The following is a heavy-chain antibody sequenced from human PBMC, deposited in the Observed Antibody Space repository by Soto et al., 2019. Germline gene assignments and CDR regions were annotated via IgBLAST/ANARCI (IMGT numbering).Heavy chain of an antibody. CDR1: GYTFTSYA. Sequence: QVQLVQSGAEEKKPGASVKVSCKASGYTFTSYAMHWVRQAPGQRLEWMGWINAGNGNTKYSQKFQGRVPITGDTSASTAYMELSSLRSEDTAVYYCARSIVVVTALDYWGQGTLVTVSS. CDR2: INAGNGNT. D-gene: IGHD2-21*02. V-gene: IGHV1-3*05. CDR3: ARSIVVVTALDY. J-gene: IGHJ4*02.